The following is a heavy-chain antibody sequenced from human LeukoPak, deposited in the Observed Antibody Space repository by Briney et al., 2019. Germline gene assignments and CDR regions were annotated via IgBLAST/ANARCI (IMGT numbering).Heavy chain of an antibody. J-gene: IGHJ3*02. Sequence: PSETLSLTCAVYGGSFSGDFWSWIRQSPGKGLEWIGEINHGGSTNYNPSLKSRVTISVDTSKNQFSLKLSSVTAADTAVYYCARARGQRWLQLTYAFDIWGQGTMVTVSS. CDR2: INHGGST. V-gene: IGHV4-34*01. D-gene: IGHD5-24*01. CDR3: ARARGQRWLQLTYAFDI. CDR1: GGSFSGDF.